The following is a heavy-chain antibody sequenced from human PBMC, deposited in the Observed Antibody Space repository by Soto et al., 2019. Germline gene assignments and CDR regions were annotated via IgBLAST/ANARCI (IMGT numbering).Heavy chain of an antibody. CDR1: GGTFNTHA. CDR3: ARRPNWNARYYYYGMDV. D-gene: IGHD1-1*01. V-gene: IGHV1-69*13. CDR2: IVPIYGIP. Sequence: ASVKVSCKTSGGTFNTHAISWVRQAPGHGFEWMGGIVPIYGIPSHAQKFQGRVTITADEPTTTVYMELSSLRSDDTAVYYCARRPNWNARYYYYGMDVWGHGTTVTVSS. J-gene: IGHJ6*02.